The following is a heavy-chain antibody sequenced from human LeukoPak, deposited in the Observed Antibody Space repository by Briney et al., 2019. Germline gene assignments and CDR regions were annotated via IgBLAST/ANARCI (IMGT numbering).Heavy chain of an antibody. CDR2: IYYSGST. D-gene: IGHD4-17*01. V-gene: IGHV4-61*01. Sequence: SETLSLTCTVSGGSVSSGSYYWSWIRQPPGKGLEWIGYIYYSGSTNYNPSLKSRVTISVDTSKNQFSLKLSSVTAADTAVYYCASYGDYELAFDYWGQGTLVTVSS. CDR1: GGSVSSGSYY. CDR3: ASYGDYELAFDY. J-gene: IGHJ4*02.